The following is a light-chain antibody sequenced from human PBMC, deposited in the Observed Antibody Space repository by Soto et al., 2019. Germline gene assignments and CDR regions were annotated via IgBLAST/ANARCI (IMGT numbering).Light chain of an antibody. CDR2: GAS. CDR3: QQYNNWPRT. J-gene: IGKJ2*01. V-gene: IGKV3-15*01. Sequence: EIVMAQSPATLSVSPGERATLSCRASQSVSSNLAWYQQKRGQAPRLLIYGASSRATGIPARFSGSGSGTEFTLTIGSLQSEDFAVYYCQQYNNWPRTFGQGTKVDI. CDR1: QSVSSN.